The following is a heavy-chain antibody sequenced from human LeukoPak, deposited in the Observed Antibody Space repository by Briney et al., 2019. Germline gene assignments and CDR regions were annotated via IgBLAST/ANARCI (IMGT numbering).Heavy chain of an antibody. CDR3: ARGPRGREGIWYFDL. D-gene: IGHD3-16*01. CDR2: INPNSGGT. V-gene: IGHV1-2*02. CDR1: GYTFINYD. J-gene: IGHJ2*01. Sequence: ASVKVSCKASGYTFINYDFSWVRQAPGQGLEWMGWINPNSGGTNYAQKFQGRVTMTRDTSISTAYMELSRLRSDDTAVYYCARGPRGREGIWYFDLWGRGTLVTVSS.